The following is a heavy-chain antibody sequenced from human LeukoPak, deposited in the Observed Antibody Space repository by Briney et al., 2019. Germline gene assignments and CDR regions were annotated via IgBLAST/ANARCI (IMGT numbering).Heavy chain of an antibody. V-gene: IGHV3-23*01. Sequence: GGSLRLSCAASGFTFSSYAMSWARQAPGKGLEWVSAISGSGGSTYYADSVKGRFTISRDNSKNTLYLQMNSLRAEDTAVYYCAKVLFRGMIVERPYFGYWGQGTLVTVSS. CDR1: GFTFSSYA. CDR2: ISGSGGST. CDR3: AKVLFRGMIVERPYFGY. D-gene: IGHD3-22*01. J-gene: IGHJ4*02.